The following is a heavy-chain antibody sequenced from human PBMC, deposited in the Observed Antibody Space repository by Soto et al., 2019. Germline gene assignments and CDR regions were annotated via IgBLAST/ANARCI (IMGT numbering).Heavy chain of an antibody. CDR3: AKNGQPPYYYYGLDV. J-gene: IGHJ6*02. Sequence: QGHLVQSGAEVKKPGTSVKVSCKASGYTFTRYGISWVRQAAGQGLEWMGWISGYNGDTNYAQNLQGRVTMTIDTSTSTAYMELRSLTSDETAVYYCAKNGQPPYYYYGLDVWGQGTTVTVSS. V-gene: IGHV1-18*01. CDR2: ISGYNGDT. CDR1: GYTFTRYG. D-gene: IGHD2-8*01.